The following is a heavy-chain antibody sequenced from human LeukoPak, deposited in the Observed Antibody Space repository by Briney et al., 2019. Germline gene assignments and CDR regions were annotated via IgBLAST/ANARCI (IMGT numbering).Heavy chain of an antibody. CDR2: IYHSGTT. Sequence: SETLSLTCAVSGDSITSHNWWSWVRQSPGKGLEWIGEIYHSGTTNYSPSLKSRVTISVDKSKNQLSLRLTSVTAADTAVYFCASCLFDYYYFDQWGQGTLVTVSS. CDR1: GDSITSHNW. CDR3: ASCLFDYYYFDQ. D-gene: IGHD3-10*01. V-gene: IGHV4-4*02. J-gene: IGHJ4*02.